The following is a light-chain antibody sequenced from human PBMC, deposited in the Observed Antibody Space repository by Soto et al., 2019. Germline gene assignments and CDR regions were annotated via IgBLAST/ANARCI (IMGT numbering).Light chain of an antibody. CDR1: QSGSCK. CDR2: AAS. CDR3: QQYANWPPVI. V-gene: IGKV3-15*01. Sequence: ETVMTQSPATLSVSPGERVTLSCRASQSGSCKVAGYQQKPGQPPSLLIYAASTRATGVPARFSGSGSGTEFTLTITILQSEDFAVYFCQQYANWPPVIFGGGTKVEIK. J-gene: IGKJ4*01.